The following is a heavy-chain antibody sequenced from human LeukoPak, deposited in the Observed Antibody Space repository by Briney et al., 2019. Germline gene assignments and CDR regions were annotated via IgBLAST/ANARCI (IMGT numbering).Heavy chain of an antibody. D-gene: IGHD2-2*02. CDR2: ISAYNGNT. V-gene: IGHV1-18*01. J-gene: IGHJ4*02. CDR3: ARAQRTGYCSSTSCYRSGLGY. CDR1: GYTFTSYG. Sequence: RASVKVSCKASGYTFTSYGISWVRQAPGQGLEWMGWISAYNGNTNYAQKLQGRVTMTRDTSTSTVYMELSSLRSEDTAVYYCARAQRTGYCSSTSCYRSGLGYWGQGTLVTVSS.